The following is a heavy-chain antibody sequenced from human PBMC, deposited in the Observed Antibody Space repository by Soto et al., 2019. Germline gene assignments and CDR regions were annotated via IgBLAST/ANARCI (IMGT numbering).Heavy chain of an antibody. CDR3: ARVGVGATRLRGHYGMDV. D-gene: IGHD1-26*01. CDR1: GGTFSSYA. CDR2: IIPIFGTA. V-gene: IGHV1-69*01. Sequence: QVQLVQSGAEVKKPGSSVKVSCKASGGTFSSYAISWVRQAPGQGLEWMGGIIPIFGTANYAQKFQGRVTITADESTSTAYRELSSLRSEDTAVYYCARVGVGATRLRGHYGMDVWGQGTTVTVSS. J-gene: IGHJ6*02.